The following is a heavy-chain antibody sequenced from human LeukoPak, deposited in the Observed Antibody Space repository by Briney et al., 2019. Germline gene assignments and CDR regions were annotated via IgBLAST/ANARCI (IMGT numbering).Heavy chain of an antibody. D-gene: IGHD3-22*01. CDR3: ARASGYYDSSGYAPNFDY. Sequence: PSQTLSLTCTVSGGSISSGDYYWSWIRQPPGKGLEWIGYTYYSGSTYYNPSLKSRVTISVDTSKNQFSLKLSSVTAADTAVYYCARASGYYDSSGYAPNFDYWGQGTLVTVSS. CDR2: TYYSGST. CDR1: GGSISSGDYY. V-gene: IGHV4-30-4*08. J-gene: IGHJ4*02.